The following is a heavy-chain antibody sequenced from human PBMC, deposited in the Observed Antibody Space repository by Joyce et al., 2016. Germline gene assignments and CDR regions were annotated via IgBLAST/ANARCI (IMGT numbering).Heavy chain of an antibody. CDR3: ARVDYGDYVGY. D-gene: IGHD4-17*01. J-gene: IGHJ4*02. CDR1: GFTVCNNY. Sequence: EVQLVESGGGLVRPGGSLRLSCAASGFTVCNNYMSWVRQLPGKGLEWVSIIYTGGSTYYADSVKGRFTISRDNSRNTLHLQMNTLRAEDTAVYYCARVDYGDYVGYWGQGTLVTVSS. V-gene: IGHV3-66*01. CDR2: IYTGGST.